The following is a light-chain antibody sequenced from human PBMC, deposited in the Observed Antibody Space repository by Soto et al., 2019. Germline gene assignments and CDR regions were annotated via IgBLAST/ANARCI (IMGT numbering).Light chain of an antibody. J-gene: IGLJ3*02. CDR3: SSPAGINNVV. Sequence: QSALTQPPSASGSPGQSVTISCTGTSSDVGGYNYVSWYQQHPGKAPKLMVYEVTKRPSGVPDRFSGSKSGNTASLTVSGLQAEDEADYYCSSPAGINNVVFGGGTKVTVL. CDR1: SSDVGGYNY. V-gene: IGLV2-8*01. CDR2: EVT.